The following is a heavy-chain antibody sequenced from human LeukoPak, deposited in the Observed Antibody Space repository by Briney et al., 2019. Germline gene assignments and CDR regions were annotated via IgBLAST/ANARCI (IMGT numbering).Heavy chain of an antibody. CDR3: AREVYYDFWSGSVDY. V-gene: IGHV3-48*03. J-gene: IGHJ4*02. CDR2: ISSSGSTI. CDR1: GFTFSGYE. D-gene: IGHD3-3*01. Sequence: GGSLRLSCAASGFTFSGYEMNWVRQAPGKGLEWVSYISSSGSTIYYADSVKGRFTISRDNAKNSLYLQMNSLRAEDTAVYYCAREVYYDFWSGSVDYWGQGTLVTVSS.